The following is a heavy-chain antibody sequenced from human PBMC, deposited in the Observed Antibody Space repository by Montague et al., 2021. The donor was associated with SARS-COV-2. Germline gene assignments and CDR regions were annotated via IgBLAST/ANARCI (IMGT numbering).Heavy chain of an antibody. J-gene: IGHJ4*02. V-gene: IGHV4-39*07. D-gene: IGHD3-22*01. CDR2: TDYSGST. Sequence: SETLSLTCTVSVGSISSNNCYWGWIRQPPGRALEWIGSTDYSGSTYYNPSLKSRVTMSVDTSENQFSLKLSSVTAADTAVYYCARDGFYYDRSGPSNFDYWGQGTLVAVSS. CDR3: ARDGFYYDRSGPSNFDY. CDR1: VGSISSNNCY.